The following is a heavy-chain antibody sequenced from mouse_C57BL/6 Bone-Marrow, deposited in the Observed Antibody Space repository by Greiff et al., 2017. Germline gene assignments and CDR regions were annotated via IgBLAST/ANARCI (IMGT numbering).Heavy chain of an antibody. V-gene: IGHV1-81*01. CDR3: ARNYGSRFFAY. CDR2: IYPRSGNT. CDR1: GYTFTSYG. D-gene: IGHD1-1*01. J-gene: IGHJ3*01. Sequence: QVQLQQSGAELARPGASVKLSCKASGYTFTSYGISWVKQRTGRGLEWIGEIYPRSGNTYYNEKFKGKATLTADKSSSTAYMELRSLTSEDSAVYFCARNYGSRFFAYWGQGTLVTVSA.